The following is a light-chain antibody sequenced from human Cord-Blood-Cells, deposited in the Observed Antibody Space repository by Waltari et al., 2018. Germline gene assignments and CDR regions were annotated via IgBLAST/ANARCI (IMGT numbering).Light chain of an antibody. Sequence: DIVMTQSPDSLAVSLGERDTIHCKSSQSVLYSSNTKNYLAWYQQKPGQPPKLLIYWASTRESGVPDRFSGSGSGTDFTLTISSLQAEDVAVYYCQQYYSTPFTFGPGTKVDIK. CDR1: QSVLYSSNTKNY. V-gene: IGKV4-1*01. CDR3: QQYYSTPFT. CDR2: WAS. J-gene: IGKJ3*01.